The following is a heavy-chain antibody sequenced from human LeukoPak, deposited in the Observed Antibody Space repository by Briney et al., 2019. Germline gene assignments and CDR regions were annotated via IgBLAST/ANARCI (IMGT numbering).Heavy chain of an antibody. CDR2: VYDSGST. CDR3: ARHHGIGYSSAWYLDYFDP. J-gene: IGHJ5*02. Sequence: SETLSLTCTVSGGSIRRSSRYWAWVRQPPGKGLEWIGSVYDSGSTHYNPSLKSRVAIFVDTSKNQFSLKLSSVTAGDTAVYYCARHHGIGYSSAWYLDYFDPWGQGTMVIVSS. V-gene: IGHV4-39*01. D-gene: IGHD5-12*01. CDR1: GGSIRRSSRY.